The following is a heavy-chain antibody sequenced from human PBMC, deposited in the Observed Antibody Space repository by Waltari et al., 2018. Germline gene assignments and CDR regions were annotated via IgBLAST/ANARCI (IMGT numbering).Heavy chain of an antibody. J-gene: IGHJ4*02. CDR2: ISSSSSYI. V-gene: IGHV3-21*01. CDR1: GFTFSSYS. Sequence: EVQLVESGGGLVKPGGSLRLSCAASGFTFSSYSMNWVRQAPGKGLEWVSSISSSSSYIYYADSVKGRFTISRDNAKNSLYLQMNSLRAEDTAVYYCASGGLYDFWSGYYILYWGQGTLVTVSS. D-gene: IGHD3-3*01. CDR3: ASGGLYDFWSGYYILY.